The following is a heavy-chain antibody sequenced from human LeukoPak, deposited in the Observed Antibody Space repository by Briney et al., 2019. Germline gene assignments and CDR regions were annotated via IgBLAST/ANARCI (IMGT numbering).Heavy chain of an antibody. J-gene: IGHJ4*02. V-gene: IGHV1-69*04. CDR2: IIPILGIA. D-gene: IGHD3-22*01. CDR1: GGTFSSYA. CDR3: ARDFHDSSGYYYGDFDY. Sequence: GASVKVSCKASGGTFSSYAISWVRQAPGQGLEWMGRIIPILGIANYAQKFQGRVTITADKSTSTAYMELSSLRSEDTAVYYCARDFHDSSGYYYGDFDYWGQGTLVTVSS.